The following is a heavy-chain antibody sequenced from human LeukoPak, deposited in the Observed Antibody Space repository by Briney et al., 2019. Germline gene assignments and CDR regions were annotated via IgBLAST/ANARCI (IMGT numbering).Heavy chain of an antibody. CDR3: ATLGGSHSKYCSSTSCPPSFDY. J-gene: IGHJ4*02. V-gene: IGHV1-2*02. CDR1: GYIFTGYY. D-gene: IGHD2-2*01. CDR2: INPNSAGT. Sequence: SVNVSCKASGYIFTGYYMHWVRPPAGQGIEWMGWINPNSAGTNYTQKIQGTNNMTRDTASSTAYMEMSRLRSDVTAVYYCATLGGSHSKYCSSTSCPPSFDYWGQGTLVTVSS.